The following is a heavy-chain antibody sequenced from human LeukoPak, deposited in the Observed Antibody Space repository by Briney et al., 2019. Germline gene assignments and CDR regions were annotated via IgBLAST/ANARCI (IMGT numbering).Heavy chain of an antibody. J-gene: IGHJ4*02. CDR2: ISGSGGST. CDR1: GFTFSHYW. D-gene: IGHD6-19*01. CDR3: AKVSQPAGTTKYYFDY. Sequence: GSLRLSCAASGFTFSHYWMSWVRQAPGKGLEWVSAISGSGGSTYYADSVKGRFTISRDNSKNTLYLQMNSLRAEDTAVYYCAKVSQPAGTTKYYFDYWGQGTLVTVSS. V-gene: IGHV3-23*01.